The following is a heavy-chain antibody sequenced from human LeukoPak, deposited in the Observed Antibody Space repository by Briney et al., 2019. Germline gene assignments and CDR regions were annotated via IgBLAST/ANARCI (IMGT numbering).Heavy chain of an antibody. D-gene: IGHD1-26*01. Sequence: SETLSLTCTVSGGSISSYYWSWIRQPPGKGLEWIGYIYYSGSTNYNLSLKSRVTISVDTSKNQFSLKLSSVTAADTAVYYCARVSVGNWFDPWGQGTLVTVSS. J-gene: IGHJ5*02. CDR2: IYYSGST. CDR1: GGSISSYY. V-gene: IGHV4-59*01. CDR3: ARVSVGNWFDP.